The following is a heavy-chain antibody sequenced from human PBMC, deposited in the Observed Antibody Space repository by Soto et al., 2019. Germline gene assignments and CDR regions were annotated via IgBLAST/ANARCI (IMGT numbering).Heavy chain of an antibody. D-gene: IGHD3-22*01. CDR2: IIPIFGTA. CDR1: GGTFSSYA. Sequence: SVKVSCKASGGTFSSYAISWVRQAPGQGLEWMGGIIPIFGTANYAQKFQGRVTITADESTSTAYMELSSLRSEDTAVYYCARGSATDNYDDSSGSLGYWGQGTLVTVS. V-gene: IGHV1-69*13. J-gene: IGHJ4*02. CDR3: ARGSATDNYDDSSGSLGY.